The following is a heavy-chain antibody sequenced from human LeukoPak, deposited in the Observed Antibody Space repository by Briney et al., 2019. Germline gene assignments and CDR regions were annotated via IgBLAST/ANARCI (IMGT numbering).Heavy chain of an antibody. V-gene: IGHV3-23*01. Sequence: GGSLRLSCAASRFTFSSYAMSWVRQAPGKGLEWVSTISGSGDSTYYADSVKGRFTISRGNSENTLFLQINSLRADDAAVYYCATVGGGSSRPYYFDYWGQGALVTVSS. J-gene: IGHJ4*02. CDR3: ATVGGGSSRPYYFDY. CDR2: ISGSGDST. D-gene: IGHD1-26*01. CDR1: RFTFSSYA.